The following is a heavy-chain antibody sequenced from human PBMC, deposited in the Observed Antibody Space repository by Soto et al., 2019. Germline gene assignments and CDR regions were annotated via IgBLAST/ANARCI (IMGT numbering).Heavy chain of an antibody. CDR2: IYYSGST. CDR3: ARVEYSGYDHDAFDI. V-gene: IGHV4-59*01. J-gene: IGHJ3*02. D-gene: IGHD5-12*01. Sequence: PSETLSLTCTVSGGSISSYYWSWIRQPPGKGLEWIGYIYYSGSTNYNPSLKSRVTISVDTSKNQFSLKLSSVTAADTAVYYCARVEYSGYDHDAFDIWGQGTMVTVSS. CDR1: GGSISSYY.